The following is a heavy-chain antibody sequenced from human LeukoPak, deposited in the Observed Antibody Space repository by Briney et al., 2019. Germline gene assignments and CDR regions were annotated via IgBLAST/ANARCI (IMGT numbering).Heavy chain of an antibody. Sequence: GGSLRLSCAASGLTLSSCAMSWVRQAPGKGLEWVSSISISADTYYADSVKGRFTISRDNSMDTLYLQMNSLRAEDTAVYYCARSYVALRIAAAGDWGQGTLVTVSS. CDR2: ISISADT. J-gene: IGHJ4*02. D-gene: IGHD6-13*01. CDR1: GLTLSSCA. V-gene: IGHV3-23*01. CDR3: ARSYVALRIAAAGD.